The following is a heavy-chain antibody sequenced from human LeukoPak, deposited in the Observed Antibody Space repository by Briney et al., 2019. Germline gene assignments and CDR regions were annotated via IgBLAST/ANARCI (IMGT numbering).Heavy chain of an antibody. D-gene: IGHD7-27*01. V-gene: IGHV3-21*04. CDR3: ARGTNWDYYYYYMDV. J-gene: IGHJ6*03. Sequence: PGGSLRLSCAASGFTFSSYSMSWVRQAPGKGLEWVSSISTSSSYIYYADSVKGRFTISRDNAKNSLYLQMNSLRAEDTAVYYCARGTNWDYYYYYMDVWGKGTTVTISS. CDR1: GFTFSSYS. CDR2: ISTSSSYI.